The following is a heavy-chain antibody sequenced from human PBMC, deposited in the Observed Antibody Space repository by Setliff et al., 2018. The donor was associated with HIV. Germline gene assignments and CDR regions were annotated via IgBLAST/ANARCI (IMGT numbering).Heavy chain of an antibody. CDR2: IRSSGDT. J-gene: IGHJ4*02. V-gene: IGHV4-39*01. CDR3: TIPASSLAPN. Sequence: ETLSLTCTVSGGSISSSHDFWNWIRQPPGKGLEWIASIRSSGDTCYNPSLQSRVIISVDTSNNQISLKLTSVTAADTAVYYCTIPASSLAPNWGRGTQVTVSS. CDR1: GGSISSSHDF.